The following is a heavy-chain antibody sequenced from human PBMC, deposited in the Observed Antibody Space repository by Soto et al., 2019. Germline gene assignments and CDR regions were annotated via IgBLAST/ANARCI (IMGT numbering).Heavy chain of an antibody. J-gene: IGHJ6*02. Sequence: QVQLVQSGAEVKDPGASVKVSCKASGYSFTSYAMHWVRQAPGQRLEWMGWINTGNGNTKYSQKFQGRVTITRDTFASPAYMELSSLRSEDTAVYYCASLCGGSCYDSDVWGQGTTVTVSS. CDR1: GYSFTSYA. CDR3: ASLCGGSCYDSDV. V-gene: IGHV1-3*04. D-gene: IGHD2-15*01. CDR2: INTGNGNT.